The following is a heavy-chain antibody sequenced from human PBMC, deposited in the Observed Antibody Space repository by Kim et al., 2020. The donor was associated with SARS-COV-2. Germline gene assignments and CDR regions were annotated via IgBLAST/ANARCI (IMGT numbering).Heavy chain of an antibody. CDR3: ARVWGSSTSCRPGAFDI. V-gene: IGHV3-30*01. J-gene: IGHJ3*02. D-gene: IGHD2-2*01. Sequence: VKGRFTTYRDNSKNTLYLQMNSLRAEETAVYYCARVWGSSTSCRPGAFDIWGQGTMVTVSS.